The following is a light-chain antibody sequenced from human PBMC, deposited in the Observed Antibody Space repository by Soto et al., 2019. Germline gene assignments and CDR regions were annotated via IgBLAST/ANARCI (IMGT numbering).Light chain of an antibody. J-gene: IGLJ3*02. CDR3: AAWDGSLSGWV. Sequence: QSVLTQPPSASATPGQRVTISCSGSSSNIGSYSVYWYRQLPGMAPELLIYRDNQRLSGVPDRFSGSRSGTSASLAISGLRSEDEADYYCAAWDGSLSGWVFGGGTKLTVL. V-gene: IGLV1-47*01. CDR2: RDN. CDR1: SSNIGSYS.